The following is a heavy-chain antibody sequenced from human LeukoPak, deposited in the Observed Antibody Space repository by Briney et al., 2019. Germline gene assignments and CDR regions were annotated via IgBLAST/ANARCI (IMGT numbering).Heavy chain of an antibody. CDR1: GFTFSSYW. J-gene: IGHJ4*02. D-gene: IGHD2/OR15-2a*01. CDR3: ARFNSLGG. CDR2: IKQDGSKK. Sequence: VGSLRLSCAASGFTFSSYWMSWVRQAPGKGLEWVANIKQDGSKKNYVDSVKGRFTISRDNAKNSLYLQMNSLRVEDTAVYYCARFNSLGGWGQGAPVTVSS. V-gene: IGHV3-7*01.